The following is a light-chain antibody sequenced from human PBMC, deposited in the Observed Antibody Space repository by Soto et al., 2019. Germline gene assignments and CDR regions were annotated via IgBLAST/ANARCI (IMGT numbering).Light chain of an antibody. CDR3: RSVTSSSTYV. CDR1: SSDVGGYNY. V-gene: IGLV2-14*01. CDR2: DVT. J-gene: IGLJ1*01. Sequence: QSALTQPASVSGSPGQSIAISCTGTSSDVGGYNYVSWYQQHPGKAPKLIIYDVTNRPSGVSDRFSGSKSGNTASLTISGLQAEDEADYYCRSVTSSSTYVFGSGTKLTVL.